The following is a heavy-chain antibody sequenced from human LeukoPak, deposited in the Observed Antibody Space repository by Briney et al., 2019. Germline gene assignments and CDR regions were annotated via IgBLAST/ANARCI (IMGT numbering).Heavy chain of an antibody. V-gene: IGHV3-23*01. D-gene: IGHD2-15*01. J-gene: IGHJ4*02. Sequence: PGGSLRLSCAASGFTFSSYAMSWVRQAPGKGLEWVSAISGSGSTIYYADSVKGRFTISRDNAKNSLYLQMNSLRAEDTAVYYCARDSFACSGGSCPFDYWGQGTLVTVSS. CDR2: ISGSGSTI. CDR1: GFTFSSYA. CDR3: ARDSFACSGGSCPFDY.